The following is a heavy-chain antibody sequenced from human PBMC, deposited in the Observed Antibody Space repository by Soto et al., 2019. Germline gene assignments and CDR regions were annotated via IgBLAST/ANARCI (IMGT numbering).Heavy chain of an antibody. V-gene: IGHV1-2*04. D-gene: IGHD3-22*01. CDR1: GYNFSDYH. Sequence: ASVKVSCKASGYNFSDYHIHWVRQAPGQGFEWMGWINPESGDTKCAQNFQGWVTMTTDTSSSTAYLGLRRLLSDDTAVYFCARLVITGEFDYWGQGTLVTVSS. J-gene: IGHJ4*02. CDR2: INPESGDT. CDR3: ARLVITGEFDY.